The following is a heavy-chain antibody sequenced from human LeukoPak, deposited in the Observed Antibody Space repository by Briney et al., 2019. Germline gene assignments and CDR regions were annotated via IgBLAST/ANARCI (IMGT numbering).Heavy chain of an antibody. D-gene: IGHD5-18*01. Sequence: QAGGSLRLSCAASGFTFSSYGMHWVRQAPGKGLEWVAFIRYDGSNKYYADSVKGRFTIPRDNSKNTLYLQMNSLRAEDTAVYYCAKGSSGYSYALDAFDIWGQGTMVTVSS. CDR2: IRYDGSNK. V-gene: IGHV3-30*02. CDR1: GFTFSSYG. CDR3: AKGSSGYSYALDAFDI. J-gene: IGHJ3*02.